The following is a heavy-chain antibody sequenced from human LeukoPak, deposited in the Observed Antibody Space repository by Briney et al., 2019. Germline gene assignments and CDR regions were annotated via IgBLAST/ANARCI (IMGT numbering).Heavy chain of an antibody. D-gene: IGHD2-15*01. CDR1: GFTFSSYA. CDR3: ARPHPLYCSGGSCNYYYYGMDV. J-gene: IGHJ6*02. Sequence: GGSLRLSCAASGFTFSSYAMHWVRQAPGRGLEWVAVISCDGSNKYYADSVKGRFTISRDNSKNTLYLQMNSLRAEDTAVYYCARPHPLYCSGGSCNYYYYGMDVWGQGTTVTVSS. CDR2: ISCDGSNK. V-gene: IGHV3-30-3*01.